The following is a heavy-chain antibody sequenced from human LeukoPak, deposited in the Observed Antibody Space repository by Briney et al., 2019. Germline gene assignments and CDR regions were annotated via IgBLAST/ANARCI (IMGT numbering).Heavy chain of an antibody. Sequence: SDTLSLTCTVSGGSIRSYYWSWIRQPPGKGLEWIGYIYYTGDTTYNPSLKSRVTISVDTSKNQFSLRLNSVTATDTAAYYCARGPGSGSYWAFDIWGQGTVVTVSS. J-gene: IGHJ3*02. V-gene: IGHV4-59*01. D-gene: IGHD3-10*01. CDR1: GGSIRSYY. CDR3: ARGPGSGSYWAFDI. CDR2: IYYTGDT.